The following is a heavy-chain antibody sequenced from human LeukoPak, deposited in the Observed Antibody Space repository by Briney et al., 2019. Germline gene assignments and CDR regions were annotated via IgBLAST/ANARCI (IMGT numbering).Heavy chain of an antibody. V-gene: IGHV3-48*03. D-gene: IGHD2-15*01. J-gene: IGHJ4*02. CDR3: ARGSIVVVVAATLGDY. CDR1: GFTFSSYE. Sequence: GGSLRLFCAASGFTFSSYEMNWVRQATGEGLEWVSYISSSGSTIYYADSVKGRFTISRDNAKNSLYLQMNSLRAEDTAVYYCARGSIVVVVAATLGDYWGQGTLVTVSS. CDR2: ISSSGSTI.